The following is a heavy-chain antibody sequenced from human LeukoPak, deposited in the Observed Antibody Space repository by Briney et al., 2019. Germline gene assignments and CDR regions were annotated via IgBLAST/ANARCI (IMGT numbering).Heavy chain of an antibody. D-gene: IGHD4-17*01. J-gene: IGHJ4*02. CDR1: GGTFSNSV. CDR3: ARDSGNDFGAN. CDR2: IIPIFDKT. Sequence: ASVKVSCKASGGTFSNSVISWVRQAPGQGLEWMGGIIPIFDKTNYAQKFQDRVTITADESTSTAYMELSTLRSEDTAVYYCARDSGNDFGANWGQGTLVTVSS. V-gene: IGHV1-69*13.